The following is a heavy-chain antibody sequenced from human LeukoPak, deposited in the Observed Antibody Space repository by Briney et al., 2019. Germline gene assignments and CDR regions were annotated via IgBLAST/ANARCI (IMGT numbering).Heavy chain of an antibody. D-gene: IGHD3-9*01. Sequence: SETLSLTCTVSGGSISNYYWSWIRQPPGKGLEWIGYIYYSGSTYYNPSLKSRVTISVDTSKNQFSLKLSSVTAADTAVYYCARDQYYDILTGPYGMDVWGQGTTVTVSS. CDR1: GGSISNYY. CDR3: ARDQYYDILTGPYGMDV. V-gene: IGHV4-30-4*01. J-gene: IGHJ6*02. CDR2: IYYSGST.